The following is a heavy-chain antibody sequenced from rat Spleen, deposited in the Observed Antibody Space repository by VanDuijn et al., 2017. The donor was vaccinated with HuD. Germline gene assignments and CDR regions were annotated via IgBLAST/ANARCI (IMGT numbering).Heavy chain of an antibody. CDR2: IWSGGRT. V-gene: IGHV2-16*01. CDR1: GFSLNDYG. J-gene: IGHJ2*01. D-gene: IGHD1-2*01. CDR3: ARSGFSSPYYFDY. Sequence: QVQLKESGPGLVQSSQTLSLTCIVSGFSLNDYGVSWVRQPPGKGLDWIGVIWSGGRTDYNSALKSRLSISRDTSKSQVLLRMNSLQTEDTALYFCARSGFSSPYYFDYWGQGVRVTVSS.